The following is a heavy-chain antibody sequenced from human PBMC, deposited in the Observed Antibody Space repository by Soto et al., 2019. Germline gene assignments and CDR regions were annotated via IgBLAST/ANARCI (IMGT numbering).Heavy chain of an antibody. V-gene: IGHV4-34*01. Sequence: SETLSLTCAVYGGSFSGYYWSWIRQPPGKGLEWIGEINHSGSTNYNPALESRVTISVDTSKNQFSLKLSSGTAADTSVYYCARENAYSSSFAFDIWGQGTMVTVSS. CDR2: INHSGST. CDR3: ARENAYSSSFAFDI. J-gene: IGHJ3*02. D-gene: IGHD6-6*01. CDR1: GGSFSGYY.